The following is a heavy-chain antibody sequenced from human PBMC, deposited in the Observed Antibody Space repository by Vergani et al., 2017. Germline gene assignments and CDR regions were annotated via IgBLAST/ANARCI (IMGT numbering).Heavy chain of an antibody. V-gene: IGHV1-8*03. D-gene: IGHD3-10*01. CDR1: GGTFSSYA. Sequence: QVQLVQSGAEVKKPGSSVKVSCKASGGTFSSYAISWVRQATGQGLEWMGWMNPNSGNTGYAQKFQGRVTSTRNTSISTAYMELSSLRSEDTAVYYCTRGPYGSGMVDYWGQGTLVTVSS. CDR2: MNPNSGNT. CDR3: TRGPYGSGMVDY. J-gene: IGHJ4*02.